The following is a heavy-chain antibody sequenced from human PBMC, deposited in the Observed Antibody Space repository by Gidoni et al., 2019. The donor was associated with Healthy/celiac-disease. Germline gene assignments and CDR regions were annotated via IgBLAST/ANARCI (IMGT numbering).Heavy chain of an antibody. CDR3: ARRTGRGGWYFDY. D-gene: IGHD1-1*01. CDR2: IYYSGST. J-gene: IGHJ4*02. V-gene: IGHV4-39*01. CDR1: GGSISSSSYY. Sequence: QLQLQESGPGLVKPSETLSLTCTVSGGSISSSSYYWGWIRQPPGKGLEWIGSIYYSGSTYYNPSLKSRVTISVDTSKNQFSLKLSSVTAADTAVYYCARRTGRGGWYFDYWGQGTLVTVSS.